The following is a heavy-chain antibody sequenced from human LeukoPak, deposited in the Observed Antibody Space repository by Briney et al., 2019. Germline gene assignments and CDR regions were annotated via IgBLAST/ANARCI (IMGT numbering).Heavy chain of an antibody. CDR1: GFTFRDYG. Sequence: GASLRLSCAASGFTFRDYGMHWVRQAPGKGLEWVALIYYDGGNKAYADSVKGRFTISRDNPKNTLYLRMNSLRVEDTAVYYCARTEHYSDRNGYYYFDQWGQGTLVTVSS. CDR3: ARTEHYSDRNGYYYFDQ. CDR2: IYYDGGNK. V-gene: IGHV3-33*01. J-gene: IGHJ4*02. D-gene: IGHD3-22*01.